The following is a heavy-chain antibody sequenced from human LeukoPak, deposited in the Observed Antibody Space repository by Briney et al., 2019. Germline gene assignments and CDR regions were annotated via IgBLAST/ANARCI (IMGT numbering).Heavy chain of an antibody. V-gene: IGHV4-59*01. J-gene: IGHJ5*02. CDR3: ARASSFDSSGFSFDP. CDR1: GGSISSYY. Sequence: SETLSLTCTVSGGSISSYYWSWIRQPPGKGLEWIGYIYYSGSTNYNPSLKGRVTISVDTSKNQFSLKLSSVTAADTAVYYCARASSFDSSGFSFDPWGQGTLVTVSS. CDR2: IYYSGST. D-gene: IGHD3-22*01.